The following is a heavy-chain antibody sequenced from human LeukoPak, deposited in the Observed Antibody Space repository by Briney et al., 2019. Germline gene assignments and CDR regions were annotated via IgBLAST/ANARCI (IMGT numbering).Heavy chain of an antibody. D-gene: IGHD3-3*01. Sequence: PGGSLRLSCAASGFTFSSYWMHWVRQAPGKGLVWVSRINIDGSSTTYADSVRGRFTISRGNAKNTLYLQMNSLRAEDTAVYYCARGGVRGVIDPFDYWGQGTLVTVSS. CDR1: GFTFSSYW. CDR2: INIDGSST. V-gene: IGHV3-74*01. J-gene: IGHJ4*02. CDR3: ARGGVRGVIDPFDY.